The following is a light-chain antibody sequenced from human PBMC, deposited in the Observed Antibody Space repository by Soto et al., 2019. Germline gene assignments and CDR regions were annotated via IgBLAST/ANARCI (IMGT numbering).Light chain of an antibody. Sequence: DIQMTQSPSSLSASVGDRVTITCRASQDIRNDLGWFQQKPGKAPKRLIYAASSLQSGVPSRLSGSGSATDFILTTTSLQPEDFATYYCLQHNNYPPAFGQGTRVEI. V-gene: IGKV1-17*01. CDR2: AAS. J-gene: IGKJ1*01. CDR3: LQHNNYPPA. CDR1: QDIRND.